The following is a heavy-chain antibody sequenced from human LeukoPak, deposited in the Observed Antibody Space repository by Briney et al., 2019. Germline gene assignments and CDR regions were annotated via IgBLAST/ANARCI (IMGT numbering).Heavy chain of an antibody. CDR2: IYHSGST. J-gene: IGHJ4*02. CDR3: ARDRDGYEWSFDY. CDR1: GGSISSYY. V-gene: IGHV4-59*01. Sequence: PSETLFLTCTISGGSISSYYWSWIRQPPGKGLEWIGYIYHSGSTSYNSSLKSRVTISVDTSKNQFSLKLSSVTAADTAVYYCARDRDGYEWSFDYWGQGTLVTVSS. D-gene: IGHD3-3*01.